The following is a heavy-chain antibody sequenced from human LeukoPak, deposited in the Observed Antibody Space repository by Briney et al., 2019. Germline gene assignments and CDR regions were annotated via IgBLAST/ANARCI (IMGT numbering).Heavy chain of an antibody. CDR3: ARHSSSGYNWFDS. CDR1: GGSISSYY. V-gene: IGHV4-59*13. J-gene: IGHJ5*01. D-gene: IGHD6-6*01. CDR2: IFYSGGT. Sequence: SETLSLTCTVSGGSISSYYWSWIRQPPGKGLEWIGYIFYSGGTNYNPSLKSRVTISVDTSKNQFSLKLSLVTAADTAVYYCARHSSSGYNWFDSWGQGTVVTVSS.